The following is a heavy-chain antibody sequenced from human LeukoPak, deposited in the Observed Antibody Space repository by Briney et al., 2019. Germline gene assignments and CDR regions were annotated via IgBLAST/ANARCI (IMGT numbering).Heavy chain of an antibody. CDR2: IYYSGNS. CDR1: GASITSYY. Sequence: PSETLSLTCTVSGASITSYYWTWIRQPPGKGLEWIGYIYYSGNSNYNPSLQSRLTISVDTSKNQFSLKLSSVTAADTAVYYCARDSGSYDLGSFDYWGQGTLVTVSS. V-gene: IGHV4-59*12. J-gene: IGHJ4*02. CDR3: ARDSGSYDLGSFDY. D-gene: IGHD1-26*01.